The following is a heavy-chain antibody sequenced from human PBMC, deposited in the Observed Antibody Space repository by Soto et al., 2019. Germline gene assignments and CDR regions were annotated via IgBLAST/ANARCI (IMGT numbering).Heavy chain of an antibody. CDR1: GYTFTSYD. V-gene: IGHV1-8*01. D-gene: IGHD3-3*01. CDR3: ARVHYDFWSGYLSPAYYYMDV. Sequence: ASVKVSCKASGYTFTSYDINWVRQATGQGLERMGWMNPNSGNTGYAQKFQGRVNMTRNTSISTDYMVLSSLRSEDTAVYYCARVHYDFWSGYLSPAYYYMDVWGKGTTVTVSS. CDR2: MNPNSGNT. J-gene: IGHJ6*03.